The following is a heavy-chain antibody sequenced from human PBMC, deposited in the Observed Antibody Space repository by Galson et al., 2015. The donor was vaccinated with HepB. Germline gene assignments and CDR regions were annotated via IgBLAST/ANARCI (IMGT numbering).Heavy chain of an antibody. J-gene: IGHJ4*02. CDR1: GGSISSSSYY. V-gene: IGHV4-39*01. CDR2: IYYSGST. D-gene: IGHD3-22*01. CDR3: ARLRGGIYYYDSSGTPSGLDY. Sequence: LSLTCTVSGGSISSSSYYWGWIRQPPGKGLEWIGSIYYSGSTYYNPSLKSRVTISVDTSKNQFSLKLSSVTAADTAVYYCARLRGGIYYYDSSGTPSGLDYWGQGTLVTVSS.